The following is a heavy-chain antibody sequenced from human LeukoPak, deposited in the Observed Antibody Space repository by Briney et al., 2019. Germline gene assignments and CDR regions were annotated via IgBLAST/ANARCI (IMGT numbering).Heavy chain of an antibody. CDR3: TKNTESSSWYGSFDY. Sequence: GGTLRLSCAASGFTFDDYAMHWVRQAPGRGLEWVSLITWNGGTTSYADSVRGRFTISRDNSKDSLYLQMNSLRVEDTALYFCTKNTESSSWYGSFDYWGQGTLVTVSS. D-gene: IGHD6-13*01. V-gene: IGHV3-43D*03. J-gene: IGHJ4*02. CDR2: ITWNGGTT. CDR1: GFTFDDYA.